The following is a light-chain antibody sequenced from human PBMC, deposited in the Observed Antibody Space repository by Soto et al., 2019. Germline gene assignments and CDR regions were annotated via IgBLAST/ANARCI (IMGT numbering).Light chain of an antibody. CDR1: QSVSSY. V-gene: IGKV3-11*01. Sequence: EIVLTQSPATLSLSPGERATLSCRASQSVSSYLAWYQQKPGQAPRLLIYDASNRATGIPARFSGSGSGTDFTLNISSLKPEDFAVYYCQQRRCWPTTFGQGTKLEIK. CDR3: QQRRCWPTT. CDR2: DAS. J-gene: IGKJ2*01.